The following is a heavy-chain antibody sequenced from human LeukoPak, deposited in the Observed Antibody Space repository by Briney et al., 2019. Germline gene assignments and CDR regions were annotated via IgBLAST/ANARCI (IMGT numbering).Heavy chain of an antibody. D-gene: IGHD2-2*01. CDR1: VFTFSNYA. J-gene: IGHJ4*02. V-gene: IGHV3-23*01. Sequence: GGSLRLSCAASVFTFSNYAMSWVRQAPGKGLEWVSVISGSGGSKYYADSVKGRFTISRDNSKNTLYLQMNSLRAEDTAVYYCAKAAMGHCSSTSCHYFDYWGQGTLVTVSS. CDR3: AKAAMGHCSSTSCHYFDY. CDR2: ISGSGGSK.